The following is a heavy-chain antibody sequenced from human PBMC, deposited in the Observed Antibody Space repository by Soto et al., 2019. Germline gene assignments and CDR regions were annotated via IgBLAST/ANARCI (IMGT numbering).Heavy chain of an antibody. V-gene: IGHV4-34*01. CDR2: INHSGST. J-gene: IGHJ4*02. CDR3: ARGYRELLLQYYFDY. CDR1: GGSFSVYY. Sequence: SDTLSLTCAVYGGSFSVYYWSWIRQPPGKGLEWIGEINHSGSTNYNPSLKSRVTISVDTSKNQFSLKLSSVTAADTAVYYCARGYRELLLQYYFDYWGQGTLVTVSS. D-gene: IGHD3-10*01.